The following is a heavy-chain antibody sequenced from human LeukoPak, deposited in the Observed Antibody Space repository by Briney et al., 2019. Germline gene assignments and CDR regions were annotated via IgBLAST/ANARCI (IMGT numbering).Heavy chain of an antibody. CDR3: ANWGATEEFEYFQH. J-gene: IGHJ1*01. Sequence: HPGGSLRLSCAASGFTFSSYAMHWVRQAPGKGLEWVAVISYDGSNKYYADSVKGRFTISRDNSKNTLYLQMNSLRAEDTAVSYCANWGATEEFEYFQHWGQGTLVTVSS. CDR2: ISYDGSNK. V-gene: IGHV3-30*04. D-gene: IGHD1-26*01. CDR1: GFTFSSYA.